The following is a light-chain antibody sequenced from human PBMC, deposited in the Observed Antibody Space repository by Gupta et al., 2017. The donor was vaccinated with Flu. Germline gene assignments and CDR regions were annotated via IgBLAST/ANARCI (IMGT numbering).Light chain of an antibody. CDR1: QSVLYSSNNKNY. CDR2: WAS. Sequence: SLSERATINCKSSQSVLYSSNNKNYLAWYQQKPGQPPKLLIYWASTRESGVPDRFSGSGSGTDFTLTISSLQAEDVAVYYCQQYYSFPPSFGPGTKVDIK. CDR3: QQYYSFPPS. J-gene: IGKJ3*01. V-gene: IGKV4-1*01.